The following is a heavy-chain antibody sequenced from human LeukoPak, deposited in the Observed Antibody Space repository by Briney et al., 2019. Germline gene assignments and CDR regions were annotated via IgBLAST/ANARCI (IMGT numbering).Heavy chain of an antibody. CDR3: AKDDCGGGCYLPYYFDY. Sequence: GGSLRLSCAASGFTFSSYAMSWVRQAPGKGLEWVSAISGSGGSTCYADSVKGRFTISRDNSKNTLYLQMNSLRAEDTAVYYCAKDDCGGGCYLPYYFDYWGQGTLVTVSS. CDR2: ISGSGGST. D-gene: IGHD2-21*02. CDR1: GFTFSSYA. J-gene: IGHJ4*02. V-gene: IGHV3-23*01.